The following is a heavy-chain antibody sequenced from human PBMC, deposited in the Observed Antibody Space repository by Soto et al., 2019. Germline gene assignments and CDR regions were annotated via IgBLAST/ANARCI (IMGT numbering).Heavy chain of an antibody. CDR3: ARHAVAGLLYYFDY. D-gene: IGHD6-19*01. CDR1: GGPFSRGGYY. J-gene: IGHJ4*02. Sequence: SETLSLTCTVSGGPFSRGGYYWSWIRQHPGKGLECIGYIFYTGSTYYNPTLRSRVTMSVDTSKNQFSLKLNSVAAADTAVYYCARHAVAGLLYYFDYWGQGTLVTVSS. V-gene: IGHV4-30-4*01. CDR2: IFYTGST.